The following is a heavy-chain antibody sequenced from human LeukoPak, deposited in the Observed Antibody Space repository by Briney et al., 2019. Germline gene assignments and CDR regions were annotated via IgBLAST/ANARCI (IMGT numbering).Heavy chain of an antibody. CDR1: GFTFSGSA. Sequence: WGSLRLSCAASGFTFSGSAMSWVRQAPGKGLEWVSGISIGGDYTYYADSVKGRFTISRDNSKNTLSLQMSNLRAEDTAIYYCAKLHSATITADFDHWGQGTLVTVSS. CDR2: ISIGGDYT. D-gene: IGHD1-14*01. V-gene: IGHV3-23*01. J-gene: IGHJ4*02. CDR3: AKLHSATITADFDH.